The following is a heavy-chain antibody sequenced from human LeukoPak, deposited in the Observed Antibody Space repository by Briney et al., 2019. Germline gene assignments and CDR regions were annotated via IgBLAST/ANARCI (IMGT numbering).Heavy chain of an antibody. CDR2: IYYSGST. CDR3: ARLRVTMIVVAIAYFDY. Sequence: PSETLSLTCTVSGGSISSYYWGWIRQPPGKGLEWIGSIYYSGSTYYNPSLKSRVTISVDTSKNQFSLKLSSVTAADTAVYYCARLRVTMIVVAIAYFDYWGQGTLVTVSS. V-gene: IGHV4-39*01. CDR1: GGSISSYY. D-gene: IGHD3-22*01. J-gene: IGHJ4*02.